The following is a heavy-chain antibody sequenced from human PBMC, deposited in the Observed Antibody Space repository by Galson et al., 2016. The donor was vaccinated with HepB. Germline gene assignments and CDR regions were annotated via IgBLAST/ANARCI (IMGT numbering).Heavy chain of an antibody. CDR3: ARRGDGGGVGLDY. D-gene: IGHD3-16*01. CDR1: GGSISSTSYY. Sequence: SETLSLTCTVSGGSISSTSYYWGWIRQPPGKGLEWIGSIYFSGSTYFNLSLKSRVTISVDTSKNQFSLKLSSVTATDTAVYYCARRGDGGGVGLDYRGQGTLVTVSS. J-gene: IGHJ4*02. V-gene: IGHV4-39*01. CDR2: IYFSGST.